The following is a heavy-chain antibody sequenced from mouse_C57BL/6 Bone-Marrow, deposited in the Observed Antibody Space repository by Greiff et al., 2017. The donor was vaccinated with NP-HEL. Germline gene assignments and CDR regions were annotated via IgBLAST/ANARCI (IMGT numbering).Heavy chain of an antibody. J-gene: IGHJ4*01. Sequence: EVQGVESGGDLVKPGGSLKLSCAASGFTFSSYGMSLVRQTPDKRLEWVATISSGGSYTYFPDSVKGRFTLSRDNAKNTLYLQMSSMKSEDTAMYYCARHDYPYAMDYWGQGTSVTVSS. CDR2: ISSGGSYT. CDR3: ARHDYPYAMDY. D-gene: IGHD2-4*01. V-gene: IGHV5-6*01. CDR1: GFTFSSYG.